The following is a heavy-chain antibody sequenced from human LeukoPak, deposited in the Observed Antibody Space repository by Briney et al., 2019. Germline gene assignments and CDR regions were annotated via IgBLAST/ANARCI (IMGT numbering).Heavy chain of an antibody. V-gene: IGHV3-21*04. D-gene: IGHD2-15*01. CDR3: AKDVSLGCSGGSCYHYFDY. CDR1: GFTFSSYS. CDR2: ISSSSTDI. J-gene: IGHJ4*02. Sequence: GGSLRLSCAASGFTFSSYSMNWVRQAPGKGLEWVSSISSSSTDIYYADSVKGRFTISRDNAKNSLYLQMNSLRAEDTALYYCAKDVSLGCSGGSCYHYFDYWGQGTLVTVSS.